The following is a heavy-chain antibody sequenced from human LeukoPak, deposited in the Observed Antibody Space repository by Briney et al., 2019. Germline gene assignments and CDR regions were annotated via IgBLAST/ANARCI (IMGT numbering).Heavy chain of an antibody. CDR2: IYYTGST. D-gene: IGHD3-3*01. CDR3: ARGSYDFDYYYGRDV. Sequence: SETLSLTCTVSGGSVSNYSWSWLRQPPGKGLEWMGYIYYTGSTNYNPSLKSRITISLDTSKNQFSLRLRSVIAADTAVYYCARGSYDFDYYYGRDVWGQGTTVTVSS. J-gene: IGHJ6*02. V-gene: IGHV4-59*02. CDR1: GGSVSNYS.